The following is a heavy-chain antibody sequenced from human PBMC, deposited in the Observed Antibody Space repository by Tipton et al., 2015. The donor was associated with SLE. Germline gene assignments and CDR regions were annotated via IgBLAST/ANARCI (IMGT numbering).Heavy chain of an antibody. CDR1: GFIFSTYG. CDR2: ILASVGRT. Sequence: SLRLSCAASGFIFSTYGMHWVRQAPGKGLEYVSGILASVGRTYYTNSVRGRFTISRDNSKKTLFLEMESLKTEDMGVYYCARGGFGGSLRYDMDVWGQGTTVTVSS. CDR3: ARGGFGGSLRYDMDV. D-gene: IGHD3-16*01. V-gene: IGHV3-64*01. J-gene: IGHJ6*02.